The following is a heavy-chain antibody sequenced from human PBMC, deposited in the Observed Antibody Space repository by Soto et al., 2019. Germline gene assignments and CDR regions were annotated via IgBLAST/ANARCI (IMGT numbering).Heavy chain of an antibody. J-gene: IGHJ5*02. V-gene: IGHV4-4*02. D-gene: IGHD2-8*02. CDR1: GGSISSTNW. Sequence: QVQLRESGPGPVKPSGTLSLSCTVSGGSISSTNWWTWVRQSPGKGLEWIGEIYHTGSTTYNPSLRGRVTMSVDKSNNQFSLKLRYVTAADTAMDYCATLPPRIELAVLPIPTWGQGTLVTVSA. CDR3: ATLPPRIELAVLPIPT. CDR2: IYHTGST.